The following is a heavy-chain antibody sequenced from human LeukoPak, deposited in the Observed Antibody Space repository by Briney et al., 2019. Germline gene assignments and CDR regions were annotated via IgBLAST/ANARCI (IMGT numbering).Heavy chain of an antibody. CDR2: IYHSGST. J-gene: IGHJ6*04. V-gene: IGHV4-31*03. CDR3: ARVVVVAATDYGMDV. D-gene: IGHD2-15*01. CDR1: GGSISRGGYY. Sequence: SETPSLTCTVSGGSISRGGYYWSWIRQHTGTGLEWIGYIYHSGSTYYNPSLKSRVTISVDTSKNQFSLKLSSVTAADTAVYYCARVVVVAATDYGMDVWGKGTTVTVSS.